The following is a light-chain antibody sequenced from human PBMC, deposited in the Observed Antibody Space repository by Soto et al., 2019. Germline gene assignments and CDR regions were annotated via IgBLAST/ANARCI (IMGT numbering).Light chain of an antibody. V-gene: IGKV1-5*03. CDR1: QSISSW. Sequence: TKITQSPYTLSAYVGHRVPITCRASQSISSWLAWYQQKPGKAPNLLIYKATSLASGDPSRFSDSGTGTEFTLTISSLQPEDFATEYGQQYKSYAPTFGQRTKVEI. J-gene: IGKJ1*01. CDR3: QQYKSYAPT. CDR2: KAT.